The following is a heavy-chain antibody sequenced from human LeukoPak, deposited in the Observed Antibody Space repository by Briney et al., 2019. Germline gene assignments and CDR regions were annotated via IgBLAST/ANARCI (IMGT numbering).Heavy chain of an antibody. J-gene: IGHJ4*02. V-gene: IGHV4-38-2*02. CDR3: ASRYCSSTSCPYYFDY. CDR1: GYSINSGYY. D-gene: IGHD2-2*01. CDR2: IYHSGST. Sequence: PSETLSLTCTVSGYSINSGYYWGWIRQPPGKGLEWIGYIYHSGSTYYNPSLKSRVTISVDTSKNQFSLKLSSVTAADTAVYYCASRYCSSTSCPYYFDYWGQGTLVTVSS.